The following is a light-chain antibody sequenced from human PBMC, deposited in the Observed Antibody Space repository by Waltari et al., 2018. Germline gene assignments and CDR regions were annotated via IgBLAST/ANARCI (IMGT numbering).Light chain of an antibody. CDR3: MQGTHWPPWT. CDR1: QSLVHSDGNTY. J-gene: IGKJ1*01. Sequence: DVVMTQSPLSLPVTLGQPASISCRSSQSLVHSDGNTYLNWFQQRPGQSPRRLIYSISVRESGVPEIFSCSGSGTYFTLKSSRVEAEDVGVYYCMQGTHWPPWTFGQGTRVEI. CDR2: SIS. V-gene: IGKV2-30*02.